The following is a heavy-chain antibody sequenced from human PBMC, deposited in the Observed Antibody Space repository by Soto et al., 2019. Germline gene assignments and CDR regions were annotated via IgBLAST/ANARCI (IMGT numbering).Heavy chain of an antibody. D-gene: IGHD3-3*01. V-gene: IGHV1-69*12. CDR3: ARDGDPGYSFWSGPLGGGRFDP. CDR2: IVPLFGTA. Sequence: QVQLVQSGAEVKEPGSSVNVSCKTSGGTFGNTAVTWVRQVPGQGLEWIGGIVPLFGTANYGQKFRGRVMITGDESTSTAYMDLSSLRSDDTAIYYCARDGDPGYSFWSGPLGGGRFDPWGQGTLVTVSS. CDR1: GGTFGNTA. J-gene: IGHJ5*02.